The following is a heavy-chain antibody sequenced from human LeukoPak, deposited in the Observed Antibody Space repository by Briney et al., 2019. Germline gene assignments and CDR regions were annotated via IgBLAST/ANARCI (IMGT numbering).Heavy chain of an antibody. J-gene: IGHJ4*02. Sequence: SGGSLRLSCAASGFTFSNYGMHWVRQASGKGLEWVAFIRYDGSVKYYADSVKGRFTISRDNSENTLYLQMNSLRAEDTAVYYCAKDGEILQWFGESNFDYWGQGTLVTVSS. CDR3: AKDGEILQWFGESNFDY. D-gene: IGHD3-10*01. V-gene: IGHV3-30*02. CDR2: IRYDGSVK. CDR1: GFTFSNYG.